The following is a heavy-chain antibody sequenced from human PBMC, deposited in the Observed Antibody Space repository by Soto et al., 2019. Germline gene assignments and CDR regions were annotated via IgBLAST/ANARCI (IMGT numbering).Heavy chain of an antibody. J-gene: IGHJ6*03. V-gene: IGHV4-59*02. Sequence: PSETLSLTCTVSGGSVNTYSWGWIRQPPGKELEWVGYISYSGSTNYNPSLKSRVTISRVASKNQFSLNLVSVTAADTAAYYCARASYYSYMDVWGKGTTVTV. CDR3: ARASYYSYMDV. CDR2: ISYSGST. CDR1: GGSVNTYS.